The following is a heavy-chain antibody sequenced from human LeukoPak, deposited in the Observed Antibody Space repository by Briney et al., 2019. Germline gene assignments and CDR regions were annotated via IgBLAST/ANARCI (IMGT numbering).Heavy chain of an antibody. Sequence: SETLSLTCAVYGGSFSGYYWSWICQPPGKGREWIGEIKHSGSTNYNPSLKSRVTISSATTKNQFCLKLSSVTAADTAVYYCASNFDWLYAFDIWGQGTIVTVSS. CDR2: IKHSGST. D-gene: IGHD3-9*01. CDR1: GGSFSGYY. CDR3: ASNFDWLYAFDI. J-gene: IGHJ3*02. V-gene: IGHV4-34*01.